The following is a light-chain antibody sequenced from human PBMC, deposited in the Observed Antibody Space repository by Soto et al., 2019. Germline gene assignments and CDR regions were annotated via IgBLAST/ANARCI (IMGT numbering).Light chain of an antibody. CDR2: GNS. V-gene: IGLV1-40*01. Sequence: QSVLTQPPSVSGAPGQRVTISCTGSSSNIGAGYDVHWYQQLPGTAPKLLFYGNSNRPSGVPDRFSGSKSGTSASLAITGLQAEDEADYYCQSSDSSLNVFGTGTKVTVL. CDR1: SSNIGAGYD. CDR3: QSSDSSLNV. J-gene: IGLJ1*01.